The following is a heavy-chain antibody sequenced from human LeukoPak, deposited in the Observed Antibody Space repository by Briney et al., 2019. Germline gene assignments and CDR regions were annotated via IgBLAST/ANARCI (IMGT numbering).Heavy chain of an antibody. J-gene: IGHJ4*02. CDR2: IKSKTDGGTT. Sequence: GGSLRLSCAASGFTFSSAWMSWVRQAPGKGLEWVGRIKSKTDGGTTDYAAPVKGRFTISRDDSKNTLYLQMNSLKTEDTAVYYCTTQRYCSGGSCSDYWGQGTLVTVSS. V-gene: IGHV3-15*01. CDR1: GFTFSSAW. CDR3: TTQRYCSGGSCSDY. D-gene: IGHD2-15*01.